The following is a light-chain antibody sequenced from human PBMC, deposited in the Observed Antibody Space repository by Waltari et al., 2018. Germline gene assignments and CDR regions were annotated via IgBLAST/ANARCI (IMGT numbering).Light chain of an antibody. CDR2: RAS. V-gene: IGKV3-20*01. J-gene: IGKJ3*01. CDR3: QQYSISPFT. Sequence: EIVLTQSPRTLSSSPVERATLSCRASQTVYSNWLAWYQQRPGQAPRLLISRASDRATGTPDRFSGSVSGTEFTLTISRLEPEDFAVYYCQQYSISPFTFGPGTRVDV. CDR1: QTVYSNW.